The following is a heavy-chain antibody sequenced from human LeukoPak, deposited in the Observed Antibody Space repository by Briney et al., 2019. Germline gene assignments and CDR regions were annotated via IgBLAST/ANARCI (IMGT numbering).Heavy chain of an antibody. J-gene: IGHJ4*02. V-gene: IGHV1-2*02. D-gene: IGHD2-2*01. CDR1: GYTFTGYY. Sequence: ASVKVSCKASGYTFTGYYMHWVRQAPGQGLEWMGWINPNSGGTNYAQKFQGRVTMTRDTSISTAYMELSRLRSDDTAVYYCARDQRCCSSTSCYGSLRWPGYWGQGTPVTVSS. CDR3: ARDQRCCSSTSCYGSLRWPGY. CDR2: INPNSGGT.